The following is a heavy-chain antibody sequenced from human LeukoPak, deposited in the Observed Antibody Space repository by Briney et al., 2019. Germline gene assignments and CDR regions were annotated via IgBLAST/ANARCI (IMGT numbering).Heavy chain of an antibody. CDR2: ISSSSSYV. CDR1: GFTFSSYS. D-gene: IGHD2-15*01. J-gene: IGHJ4*02. V-gene: IGHV3-21*01. Sequence: GGSLRLSCAASGFTFSSYSMNWVRQAPGKGLEWVSSISSSSSYVFYAASVKGRFTISRDNAKNSLYLQMNSLRAEDTAVFYCARAPQGYCSGGSCYVDYWGQGTLVTVSS. CDR3: ARAPQGYCSGGSCYVDY.